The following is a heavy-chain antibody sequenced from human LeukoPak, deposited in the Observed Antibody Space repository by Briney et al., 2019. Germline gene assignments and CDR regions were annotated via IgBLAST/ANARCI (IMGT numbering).Heavy chain of an antibody. CDR2: INPNSGGT. V-gene: IGHV1-2*06. D-gene: IGHD6-13*01. J-gene: IGHJ4*02. CDR3: ARHLFIAAAGTLGY. CDR1: GYTFTGYY. Sequence: ASVKVSCKASGYTFTGYYMHWVRQAPGQGLEWIGRINPNSGGTNYAQKFQGRVTMTRDTSISTAYMELSRLRSDDTAVYYCARHLFIAAAGTLGYWGQGTLVTVSS.